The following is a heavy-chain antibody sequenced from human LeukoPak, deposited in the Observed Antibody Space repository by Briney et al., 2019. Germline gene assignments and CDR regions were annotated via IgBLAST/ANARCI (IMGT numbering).Heavy chain of an antibody. CDR1: GFTFHESA. Sequence: PGGSLRLSCAASGFTFHESAMHWVRQAPGKGLEWVSGIGWDSKSIVYADSVKGRFTISRDNAKNSLYLQMNSLRVEDTALYYCAKAVAAPGAFDIWGRGTVVTVSS. J-gene: IGHJ3*02. V-gene: IGHV3-9*01. D-gene: IGHD6-19*01. CDR2: IGWDSKSI. CDR3: AKAVAAPGAFDI.